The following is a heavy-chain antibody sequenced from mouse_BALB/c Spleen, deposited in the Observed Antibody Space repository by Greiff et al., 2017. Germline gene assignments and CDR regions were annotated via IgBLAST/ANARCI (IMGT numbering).Heavy chain of an antibody. CDR1: GYTFTSYW. Sequence: VKLMESGAELAKPGASVKMSCKASGYTFTSYWMHWVKQRPGQGLEWIGYINPSTGYTEYNQKFKDKATLTADKSSSTAYMQLSSLTSEDSAVYYCARITTWFAYWGQGTLVTVSA. CDR3: ARITTWFAY. J-gene: IGHJ3*01. D-gene: IGHD2-4*01. V-gene: IGHV1-7*01. CDR2: INPSTGYT.